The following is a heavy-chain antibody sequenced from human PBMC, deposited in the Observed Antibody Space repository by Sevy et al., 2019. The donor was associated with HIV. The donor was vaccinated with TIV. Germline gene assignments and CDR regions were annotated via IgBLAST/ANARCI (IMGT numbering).Heavy chain of an antibody. CDR2: VDPSAGNT. CDR3: VRADPDQHFDS. Sequence: ASVQVSCKASGDTFTNNYIHWVRQAPGQGLEWMGMVDPSAGNTTYPQKFQGRVTMTRDTSTSILYMDRSSQRSEDTAGYYGVRADPDQHFDSWGQGTLVTVSS. CDR1: GDTFTNNY. J-gene: IGHJ4*02. V-gene: IGHV1-46*01.